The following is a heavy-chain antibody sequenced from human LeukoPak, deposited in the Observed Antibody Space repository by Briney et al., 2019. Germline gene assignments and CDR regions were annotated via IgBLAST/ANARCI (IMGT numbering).Heavy chain of an antibody. CDR2: ISSSSSYI. CDR3: ARDGYFDWLLHY. Sequence: PGGSLRLSCAASGFTFSSYSMNWVRQAPGKGLEWVSSISSSSSYIYYADSVKGRFTISRDSAKNSLYLQMNSLRAEDTAVYYCARDGYFDWLLHYWGQGTLVTVSS. V-gene: IGHV3-21*01. J-gene: IGHJ4*02. CDR1: GFTFSSYS. D-gene: IGHD3-9*01.